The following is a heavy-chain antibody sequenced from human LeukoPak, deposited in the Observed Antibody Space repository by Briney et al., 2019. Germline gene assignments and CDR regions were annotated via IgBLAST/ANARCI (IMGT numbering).Heavy chain of an antibody. D-gene: IGHD5-24*01. CDR1: GFTFSNAW. Sequence: GGSLRLSCAASGFTFSNAWMTWVRQAPGEGLEWVGRIKTKIDGEATDYAAPVKGRFTISRDDSKNTLYLQMNSLKTDDTAVYYCTTVERWLLRSSPYWGQGTLVTVSS. CDR2: IKTKIDGEAT. CDR3: TTVERWLLRSSPY. J-gene: IGHJ4*02. V-gene: IGHV3-15*01.